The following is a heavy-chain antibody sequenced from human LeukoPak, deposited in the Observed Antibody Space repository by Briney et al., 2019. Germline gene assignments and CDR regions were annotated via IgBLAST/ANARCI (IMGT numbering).Heavy chain of an antibody. J-gene: IGHJ5*02. V-gene: IGHV3-30*01. Sequence: PGRSLRLSCAASGFTFSSYAMHWVRPAPCKGLEWVAVISYDGSNKYYADFLKGRFTSSRDNSKNTLYLQTNSLRAEDTAVYYCAGVIGTGRGSLDPWGQGTLVTVSS. CDR2: ISYDGSNK. D-gene: IGHD1-1*01. CDR1: GFTFSSYA. CDR3: AGVIGTGRGSLDP.